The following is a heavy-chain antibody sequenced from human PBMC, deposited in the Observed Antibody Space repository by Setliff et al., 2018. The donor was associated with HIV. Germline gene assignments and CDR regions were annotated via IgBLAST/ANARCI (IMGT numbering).Heavy chain of an antibody. D-gene: IGHD6-13*01. CDR1: GGSISSGSYY. J-gene: IGHJ4*02. CDR3: AREYGSSWYRYFDY. CDR2: IYTSGST. V-gene: IGHV4-61*02. Sequence: PSETLSLTCTVSGGSISSGSYYWSWIRQPAGKGLEWIGRIYTSGSTNYNPSLKSRVTISVDTSKNQFSLKLSSVTAADTAVYYCAREYGSSWYRYFDYWGQGTLVTVSS.